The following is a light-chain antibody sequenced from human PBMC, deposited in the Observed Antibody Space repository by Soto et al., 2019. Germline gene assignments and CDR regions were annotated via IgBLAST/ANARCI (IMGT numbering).Light chain of an antibody. J-gene: IGKJ4*01. Sequence: EMALTKSPGTLYSSPGERATLSCRASESGSSNYLARYQQKLGQAPRLLIYGASSRAAGIPDRFSGSGSGTDFTLNISRLEPEDFAVYYCPYYGRSPPLTFGGGTKVEIK. CDR2: GAS. CDR3: PYYGRSPPLT. CDR1: ESGSSNY. V-gene: IGKV3-20*01.